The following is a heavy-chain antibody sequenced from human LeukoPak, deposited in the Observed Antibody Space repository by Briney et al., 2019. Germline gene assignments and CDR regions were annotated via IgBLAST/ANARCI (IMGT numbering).Heavy chain of an antibody. Sequence: GGSLRLSCAASGFTFSDTWMSWVRQAPGKGLEWVGRIKSNVDGGARDYAAPVKGRFTISRDDSKNTLYLQMSRLKTEDTGVYYCTTDGVDFWSGYYIGNYWGQGTLVAVSS. CDR2: IKSNVDGGAR. CDR3: TTDGVDFWSGYYIGNY. D-gene: IGHD3-3*01. V-gene: IGHV3-15*01. CDR1: GFTFSDTW. J-gene: IGHJ4*02.